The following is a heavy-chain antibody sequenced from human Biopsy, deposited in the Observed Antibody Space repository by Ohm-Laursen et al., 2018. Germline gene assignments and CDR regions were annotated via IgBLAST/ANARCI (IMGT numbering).Heavy chain of an antibody. D-gene: IGHD3-22*01. V-gene: IGHV4-34*01. J-gene: IGHJ6*02. CDR2: INHSGRT. CDR3: VRGVDYYDPYHYYALDV. CDR1: GESFNGYY. Sequence: DTLSLTRAVYGESFNGYYWSWIRQTPGKGLEWIGEINHSGRTNYNPSLKSRVTISVDTSKNQFSLKVRSVTAADTAVYYCVRGVDYYDPYHYYALDVWGQGTTVTVSS.